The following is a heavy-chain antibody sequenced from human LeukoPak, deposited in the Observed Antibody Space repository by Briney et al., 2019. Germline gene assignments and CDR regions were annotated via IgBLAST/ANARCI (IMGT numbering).Heavy chain of an antibody. CDR3: ARGKLTHGDDVAADY. CDR2: MNPKSGNA. J-gene: IGHJ4*02. V-gene: IGHV1-8*01. CDR1: GYTFTSYD. D-gene: IGHD4-17*01. Sequence: GASVKVSCKASGYTFTSYDVNWVRQATGQGLEWMGWMNPKSGNAGYAQKFQGRVIMTRDASTTIAYMELSSLTSEDTAVYYCARGKLTHGDDVAADYWGQGTLVTVSS.